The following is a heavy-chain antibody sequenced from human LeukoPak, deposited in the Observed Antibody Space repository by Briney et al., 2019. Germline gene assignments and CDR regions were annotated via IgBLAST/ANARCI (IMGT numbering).Heavy chain of an antibody. Sequence: GGSLRLSCAASGFTFSSYWMSWVRQAPGKGLEWVANIKQDGSEKYYVDSVKGRFTISRDNAKNSLYLQMNSLRAEGTAVYYCARSGIAAAGGDFDYWGQGTLVTVSS. J-gene: IGHJ4*02. CDR1: GFTFSSYW. D-gene: IGHD6-13*01. V-gene: IGHV3-7*03. CDR3: ARSGIAAAGGDFDY. CDR2: IKQDGSEK.